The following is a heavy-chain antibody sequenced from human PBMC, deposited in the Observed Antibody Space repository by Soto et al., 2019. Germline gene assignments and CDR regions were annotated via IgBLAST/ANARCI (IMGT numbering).Heavy chain of an antibody. CDR2: IYYGVSA. Sequence: QVQLQESGPGLVKPSGTLSLTCTDSGCSISTYYWSWIRQPPGKGLEWIGYIYYGVSANYIPSLKSRVTISVDTSKKQFSLKLSSVTAADTAVYYCARGGHCTNGVCSALDYWGQGTLVTVSS. V-gene: IGHV4-59*08. CDR1: GCSISTYY. J-gene: IGHJ4*02. D-gene: IGHD2-8*01. CDR3: ARGGHCTNGVCSALDY.